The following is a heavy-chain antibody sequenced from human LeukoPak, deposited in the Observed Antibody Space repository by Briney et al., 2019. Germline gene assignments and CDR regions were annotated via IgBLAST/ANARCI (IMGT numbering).Heavy chain of an antibody. J-gene: IGHJ4*02. CDR2: YSSRGDST. D-gene: IGHD1-26*01. Sequence: GGSLRLSCAASGFTFSSCAVQGLRHAPGEGVEYVSAYSSRGDSTYYANSVKGRFTISRDNSKNTLYLQMGSLRAEDMGVYYCARDARSGSGSYYLWFDYWGQGTLVTVSS. CDR1: GFTFSSCA. V-gene: IGHV3-64*01. CDR3: ARDARSGSGSYYLWFDY.